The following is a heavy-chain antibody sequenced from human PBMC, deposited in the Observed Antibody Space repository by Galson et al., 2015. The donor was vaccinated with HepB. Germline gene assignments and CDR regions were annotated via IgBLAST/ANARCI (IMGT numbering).Heavy chain of an antibody. D-gene: IGHD3-22*01. V-gene: IGHV1-24*01. CDR3: ATVAFDSSGYSFAEYFQH. CDR1: GYTLTELS. Sequence: VKVSCKVSGYTLTELSMHWVRQAPGKGLEWMGGFDPEDGETIYAQKFQGRVTMTEDTSTDTAYMELSSLRSEDTAVYYCATVAFDSSGYSFAEYFQHWGQGTLVTVSS. J-gene: IGHJ1*01. CDR2: FDPEDGET.